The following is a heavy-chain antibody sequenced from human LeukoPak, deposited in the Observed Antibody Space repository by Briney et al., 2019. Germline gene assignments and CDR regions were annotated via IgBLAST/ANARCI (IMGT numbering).Heavy chain of an antibody. CDR3: ARVVVEQWLFSHYYYYYMDV. CDR2: IKQNGSEK. Sequence: PGGSLRLSCAASGFTFSSYWMSWVRQAPGKGLEWVANIKQNGSEKYYVGSVKGRFTISRDNAKNSLYLQMNSLRAEDTAVYYCARVVVEQWLFSHYYYYYMDVWGKGTTVTVSS. V-gene: IGHV3-7*01. D-gene: IGHD6-19*01. J-gene: IGHJ6*03. CDR1: GFTFSSYW.